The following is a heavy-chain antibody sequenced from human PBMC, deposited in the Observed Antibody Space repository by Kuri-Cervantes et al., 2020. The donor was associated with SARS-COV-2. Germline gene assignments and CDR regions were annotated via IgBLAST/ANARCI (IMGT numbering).Heavy chain of an antibody. D-gene: IGHD5/OR15-5a*01. CDR3: AREHLSVFYVFDY. Sequence: GGSLRLSCAASGFTVSSNYMSWVRQAPGKGLEWVSYISSSGSTIYYADSVKGRFTISRDNAKNSLYLQMNSLRAEDTAVYYCAREHLSVFYVFDYWGQGTLVTVSS. J-gene: IGHJ4*02. V-gene: IGHV3-11*04. CDR1: GFTVSSNY. CDR2: ISSSGSTI.